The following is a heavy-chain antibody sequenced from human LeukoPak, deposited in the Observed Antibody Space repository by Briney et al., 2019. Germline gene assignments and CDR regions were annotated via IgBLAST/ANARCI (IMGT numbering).Heavy chain of an antibody. D-gene: IGHD2-21*01. J-gene: IGHJ3*02. Sequence: TGGSLRLSCAASGFTFSGSAMHWVRQASGKGLEWVGRIRSKANSYATAYAASVKGRFTISRDGSKNTAYLQMNSLKTEDTAVYYCTRRYLLAAFDIWGQGTMVTVSS. CDR3: TRRYLLAAFDI. V-gene: IGHV3-73*01. CDR2: IRSKANSYAT. CDR1: GFTFSGSA.